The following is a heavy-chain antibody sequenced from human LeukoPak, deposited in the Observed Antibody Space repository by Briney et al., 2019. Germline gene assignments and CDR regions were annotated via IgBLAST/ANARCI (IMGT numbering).Heavy chain of an antibody. J-gene: IGHJ4*02. CDR2: LYSDGNT. CDR1: GFTVITND. V-gene: IGHV3-53*01. CDR3: ARGVEPLAANTLAY. D-gene: IGHD1-14*01. Sequence: GGSLRLSCAASGFTVITNDMTWVRQAAGTRLEWVSVLYSDGNTKYADSVQGRFTISRDNSKNTLYLEMNSLSPNDTAVYYCARGVEPLAANTLAYCGQGTLVTASS.